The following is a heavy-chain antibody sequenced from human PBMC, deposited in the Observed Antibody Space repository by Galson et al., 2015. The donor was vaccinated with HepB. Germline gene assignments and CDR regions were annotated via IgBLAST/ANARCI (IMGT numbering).Heavy chain of an antibody. V-gene: IGHV3-11*06. Sequence: SLRLSCAASGFTFSDYYMSWIRQAPGKGLEWVSYISSSSSYTNYADSVKGRFTISRDNAKNSLYLQMNSLRAEDTAVYYCARSGNYGSGSYYTEGYWYFDLWGRGTLVTVSS. CDR1: GFTFSDYY. J-gene: IGHJ2*01. CDR3: ARSGNYGSGSYYTEGYWYFDL. D-gene: IGHD3-10*01. CDR2: ISSSSSYT.